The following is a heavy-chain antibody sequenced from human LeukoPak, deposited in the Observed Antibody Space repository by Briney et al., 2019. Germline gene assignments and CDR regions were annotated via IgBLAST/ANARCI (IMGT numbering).Heavy chain of an antibody. CDR1: GFTVSSNY. CDR2: IYSGGST. J-gene: IGHJ6*02. Sequence: GGSLRLSCAASGFTVSSNYMSWVRQAPGKGLEWVSVIYSGGSTYYADSVKGRFTISRDNSKNTLYLQMTSLRADDTAVYYCAREDGSGSLYYYGMDVWGQGTTVTVSS. D-gene: IGHD3-10*01. V-gene: IGHV3-66*01. CDR3: AREDGSGSLYYYGMDV.